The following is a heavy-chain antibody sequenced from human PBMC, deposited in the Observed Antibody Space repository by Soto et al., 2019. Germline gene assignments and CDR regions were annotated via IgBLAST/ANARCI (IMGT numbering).Heavy chain of an antibody. J-gene: IGHJ6*03. Sequence: ASVKVSCKASGYTFTSYGISWLRQAPGQGLEWMGWISAYNGNTNYAQKLQGRVTMTTDTSTSTAYMELRSLRSDDTAVYYCARDPPYYEFWSGPRDVWGKGTTITGSS. D-gene: IGHD3-3*01. CDR2: ISAYNGNT. CDR3: ARDPPYYEFWSGPRDV. V-gene: IGHV1-18*01. CDR1: GYTFTSYG.